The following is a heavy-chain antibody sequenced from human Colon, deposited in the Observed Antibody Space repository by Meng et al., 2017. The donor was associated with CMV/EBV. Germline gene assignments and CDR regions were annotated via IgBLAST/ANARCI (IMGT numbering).Heavy chain of an antibody. CDR2: ISSSGSTI. CDR3: ARGGIQLWLSDYYYGMDV. V-gene: IGHV3-11*04. Sequence: GGSLRLSCAASGFTFSDYYMIWIRQAPGKGLEWVSYISSSGSTIYYADSVKGRFTISRDNAKNSLYLQMNSLRAEDTAVYYCARGGIQLWLSDYYYGMDVWGQGTLVTVSS. D-gene: IGHD5-18*01. J-gene: IGHJ6*02. CDR1: GFTFSDYY.